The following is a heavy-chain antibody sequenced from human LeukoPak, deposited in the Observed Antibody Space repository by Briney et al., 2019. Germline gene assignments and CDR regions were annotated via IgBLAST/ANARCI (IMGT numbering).Heavy chain of an antibody. CDR3: AKAARITMIVVVITDDAFDI. D-gene: IGHD3-22*01. V-gene: IGHV3-23*01. Sequence: GGSLRLSCAASGFTFSSYAMSWVRQAPGKGLEWVSAISGSGGSTYYADSVKGRFTISRDNSKNTLYLQMNSLRAEDTAVYYCAKAARITMIVVVITDDAFDIWGQGTMVTVSS. CDR2: ISGSGGST. J-gene: IGHJ3*02. CDR1: GFTFSSYA.